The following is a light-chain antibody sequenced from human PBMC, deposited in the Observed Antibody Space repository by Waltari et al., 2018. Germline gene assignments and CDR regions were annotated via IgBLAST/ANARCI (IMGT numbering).Light chain of an antibody. V-gene: IGKV3-15*01. CDR3: QQYDDWPRT. CDR1: QRVGTS. CDR2: RAS. Sequence: EIVMTQSPASLSVSPGDRVTLSCRASQRVGTSLAWYQQRPGRAPRLLVYRASTSASDIPARFSGSGSGTDFTLSISTLQSEDFAVYYCQQYDDWPRTFGQGTKVEIK. J-gene: IGKJ1*01.